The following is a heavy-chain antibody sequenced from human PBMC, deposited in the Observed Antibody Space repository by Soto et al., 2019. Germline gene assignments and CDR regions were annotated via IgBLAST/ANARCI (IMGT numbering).Heavy chain of an antibody. CDR3: ASPDYGSGSSPDY. Sequence: QVQLVESGGGVVQPGRSLRLSCAASGFTFSSYAMQWVRQAPGKGLEWVAVISYDGSTKYYADSVKGRFTISRDNSKNTLYLQMNSLRAEDTAVYYCASPDYGSGSSPDYGGQGTLVTVSS. D-gene: IGHD3-10*01. CDR2: ISYDGSTK. J-gene: IGHJ4*02. CDR1: GFTFSSYA. V-gene: IGHV3-30-3*01.